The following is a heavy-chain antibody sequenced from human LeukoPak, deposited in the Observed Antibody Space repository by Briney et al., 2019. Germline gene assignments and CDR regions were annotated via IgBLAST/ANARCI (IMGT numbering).Heavy chain of an antibody. Sequence: ASVKGCCTASGHTYPRYYMPWATQAPGQGLQWTRIINTSGGSTSYAERFQGRVTKTRDTSTSTVYMELSSLRSEDTAVYYCARDGGDYDILTGYYDYWGQGTLVTVSS. D-gene: IGHD3-9*01. CDR3: ARDGGDYDILTGYYDY. J-gene: IGHJ4*02. V-gene: IGHV1-46*01. CDR1: GHTYPRYY. CDR2: INTSGGST.